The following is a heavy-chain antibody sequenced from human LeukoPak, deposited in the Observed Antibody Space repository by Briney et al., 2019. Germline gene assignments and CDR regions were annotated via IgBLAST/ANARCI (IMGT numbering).Heavy chain of an antibody. Sequence: GRSLRLSCAASGFIFHDFAMHWVRQAPGKGLEWVSSVSWNRDIINYADSVRGRFTVSRDNDQNSLCLEMNNLRPDDTALYYCVKSGGYFYMDAWGKGTTVIVSS. CDR3: VKSGGYFYMDA. J-gene: IGHJ6*03. CDR1: GFIFHDFA. V-gene: IGHV3-9*01. D-gene: IGHD2-15*01. CDR2: VSWNRDII.